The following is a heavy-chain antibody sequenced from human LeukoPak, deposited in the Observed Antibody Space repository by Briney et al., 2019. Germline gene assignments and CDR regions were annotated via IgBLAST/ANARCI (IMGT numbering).Heavy chain of an antibody. CDR3: ARDSVGSSGYLNY. V-gene: IGHV3-30-3*01. Sequence: GGSLRLSCAASGFTFSSYAMHWVRQAPGKGLEWVAVISYDGSNKYYADSVKGRFTISRDNSKNTLYLQMNSLRAEDTAVYYCARDSVGSSGYLNYWGQGTLVTVSS. J-gene: IGHJ4*02. D-gene: IGHD3-22*01. CDR1: GFTFSSYA. CDR2: ISYDGSNK.